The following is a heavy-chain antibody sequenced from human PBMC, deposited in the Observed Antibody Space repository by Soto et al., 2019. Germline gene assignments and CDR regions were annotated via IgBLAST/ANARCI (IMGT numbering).Heavy chain of an antibody. CDR3: TLPLTPDVRGGYYYYGMDV. CDR1: GFTFSGSA. V-gene: IGHV3-73*01. CDR2: IRSKANSYAT. J-gene: IGHJ6*02. Sequence: QAGGSLRLSCAASGFTFSGSAMHWVRQASGKGLEWVGRIRSKANSYATAYAASVKGRFTISRDDSKNTAYLQMSSLKTEDTAVYYCTLPLTPDVRGGYYYYGMDVWGQGTTVTVSS. D-gene: IGHD2-2*01.